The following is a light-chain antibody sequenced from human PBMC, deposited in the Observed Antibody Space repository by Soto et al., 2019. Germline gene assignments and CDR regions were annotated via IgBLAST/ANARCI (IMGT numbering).Light chain of an antibody. CDR2: GAS. V-gene: IGKV3-20*01. J-gene: IGKJ1*01. Sequence: GTRSMSPGERAAFSGRASQSVSSSYLAWYQQKPGQAPRLLIYGASSRATGIPDRFSGSGSGTDFTLTISRLEPEDLAVCYCQQYCRSCSFGEGTKVAIK. CDR1: QSVSSSY. CDR3: QQYCRSCS.